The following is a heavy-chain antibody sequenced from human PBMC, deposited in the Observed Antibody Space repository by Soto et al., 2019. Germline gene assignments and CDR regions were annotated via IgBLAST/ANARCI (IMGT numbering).Heavy chain of an antibody. CDR1: GYTFTSYG. CDR2: ISAYNGNT. Sequence: QVQLVQSGAEVKKPGASVKVSCKASGYTFTSYGISWVRQAPGQGHEWMGWISAYNGNTNYAQKLQGRVTMTTDTATSTAYMELRSLRSDDTAVYYCARRFYGDYVSAAFDIWGQGTMVTVSS. V-gene: IGHV1-18*04. J-gene: IGHJ3*02. D-gene: IGHD4-17*01. CDR3: ARRFYGDYVSAAFDI.